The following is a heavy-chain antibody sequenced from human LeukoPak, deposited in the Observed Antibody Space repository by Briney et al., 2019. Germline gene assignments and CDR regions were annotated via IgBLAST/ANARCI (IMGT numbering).Heavy chain of an antibody. J-gene: IGHJ4*02. V-gene: IGHV5-51*01. CDR1: GYSFTTSW. D-gene: IGHD3-10*01. CDR3: ARLLTHYGSGSYAYFDY. Sequence: GESLKISCKGSGYSFTTSWIGWVRQMPGKGLEWMGIIYPGDSDIRYSPSFQGQVTISADKSISTAYLQWSSLKASDTAMYYCARLLTHYGSGSYAYFDYWGQGTLVTVSS. CDR2: IYPGDSDI.